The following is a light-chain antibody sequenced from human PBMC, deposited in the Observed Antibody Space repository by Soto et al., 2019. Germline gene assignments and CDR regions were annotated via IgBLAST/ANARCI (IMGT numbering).Light chain of an antibody. V-gene: IGKV3-15*01. J-gene: IGKJ1*01. Sequence: EIVMTQSPATLSVSPGERATLSCRASQSVNSNLAWYQQKAGQAPRLLIYGASTRATGIPARFSGSGSGTEFTLTISSLQSEDFAVYYCQQYNNWPPWTFGQATKVDIK. CDR2: GAS. CDR3: QQYNNWPPWT. CDR1: QSVNSN.